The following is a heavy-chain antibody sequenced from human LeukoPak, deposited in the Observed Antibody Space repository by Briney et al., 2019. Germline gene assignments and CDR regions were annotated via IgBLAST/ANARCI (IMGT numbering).Heavy chain of an antibody. CDR3: AKDAYYDILTGRYYFDY. D-gene: IGHD3-9*01. J-gene: IGHJ4*02. CDR1: GFTFDDYA. Sequence: GGSLRLSCAASGFTFDDYAMHWVRQAPGKGLEWVSGISWNSGSIGYADSVKGRFTISRDNAKNSLYLQKNSLRAEDTALYYCAKDAYYDILTGRYYFDYWGQGTLVTVSS. V-gene: IGHV3-9*01. CDR2: ISWNSGSI.